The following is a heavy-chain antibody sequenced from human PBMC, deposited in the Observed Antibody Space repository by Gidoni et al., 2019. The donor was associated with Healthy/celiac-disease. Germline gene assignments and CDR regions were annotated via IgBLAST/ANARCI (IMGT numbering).Heavy chain of an antibody. CDR3: ARDPLSRAEVVVVPAASWFDP. J-gene: IGHJ5*02. D-gene: IGHD2-2*01. Sequence: QVQLQQWGAGLLKPSETLSLTCAVYGGSFSGYYWSWIRQPPGKGLEWIGDINHSGSTNYNPSLKSRVTISVDTSKNQFSLKLSSVTAADTAVYYCARDPLSRAEVVVVPAASWFDPWGQGTLVTVSS. V-gene: IGHV4-34*01. CDR1: GGSFSGYY. CDR2: INHSGST.